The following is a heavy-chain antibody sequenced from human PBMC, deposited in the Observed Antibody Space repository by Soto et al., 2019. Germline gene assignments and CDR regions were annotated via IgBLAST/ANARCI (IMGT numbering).Heavy chain of an antibody. V-gene: IGHV4-31*03. Sequence: QVQLQESGPGLVKPSQTLSLTCTVSGGSISSGGYYWSWIRQHPGKGLEWIGYIYYSGSTYYNPSLKSRVTISVDTSKNQFSLKLRSVTAADTAVYYCARDIRGYCSSTSCPNWFDPWGQGTLVTVSS. CDR3: ARDIRGYCSSTSCPNWFDP. CDR2: IYYSGST. D-gene: IGHD2-2*01. J-gene: IGHJ5*02. CDR1: GGSISSGGYY.